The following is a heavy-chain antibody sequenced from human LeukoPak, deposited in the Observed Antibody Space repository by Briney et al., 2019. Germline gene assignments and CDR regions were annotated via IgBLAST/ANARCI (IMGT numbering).Heavy chain of an antibody. D-gene: IGHD6-19*01. CDR3: ARASAVAGTRDY. Sequence: PGGSLRLSCTASGFSFSSYWMSWVRQAPGKGLEWVANIKQDGSDKYYVDSVKGRFTISRDNDKNSLYLQINSLRAEDSALYYCARASAVAGTRDYWGQGTLVTVSS. J-gene: IGHJ4*02. CDR1: GFSFSSYW. V-gene: IGHV3-7*01. CDR2: IKQDGSDK.